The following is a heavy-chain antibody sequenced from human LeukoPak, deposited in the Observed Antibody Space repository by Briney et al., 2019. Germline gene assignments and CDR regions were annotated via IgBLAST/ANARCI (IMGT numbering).Heavy chain of an antibody. J-gene: IGHJ4*02. V-gene: IGHV1-3*03. Sequence: ASVKVSCKASGYTFTSYAIHWVRQAPAQRLEWMGWINAGNGNTKYSQEFQGRVTITRDTSASTVYMELSSLKSEDMAVYYCARDTGYCTNAVCYLFDYWGQGTLVTVSS. D-gene: IGHD2-8*01. CDR3: ARDTGYCTNAVCYLFDY. CDR1: GYTFTSYA. CDR2: INAGNGNT.